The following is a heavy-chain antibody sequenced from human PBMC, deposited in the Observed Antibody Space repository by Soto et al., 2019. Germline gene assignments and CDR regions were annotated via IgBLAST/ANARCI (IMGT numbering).Heavy chain of an antibody. CDR2: INSDGSST. CDR3: ARGRGLWFGGHGRYYYGMDV. J-gene: IGHJ6*02. D-gene: IGHD3-10*01. CDR1: GFTFSSYG. Sequence: PGWSLGLACAASGFTFSSYGVHWVRQAPGKGLVWVSRINSDGSSTSYADSVKGRFTISRDNAKNTLYLQMNSLRAEDTAVYYCARGRGLWFGGHGRYYYGMDVWGQGTTVTVSS. V-gene: IGHV3-74*01.